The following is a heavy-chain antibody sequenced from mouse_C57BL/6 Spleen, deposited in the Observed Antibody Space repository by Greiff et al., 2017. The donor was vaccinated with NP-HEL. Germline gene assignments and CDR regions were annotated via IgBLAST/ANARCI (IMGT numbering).Heavy chain of an antibody. CDR3: ARTVDLITTVVSYYFDY. V-gene: IGHV1-80*01. Sequence: VKLQESGAELVKPGASVKISCKASGYAFSSYWMNWVKQRPGKGLEWIGQIYPGDGDTNYNGKFKGKATLTADKSSSTAYMQLSSLTSEDSAVYFCARTVDLITTVVSYYFDYWGQGTTLTVSS. J-gene: IGHJ2*01. CDR2: IYPGDGDT. CDR1: GYAFSSYW. D-gene: IGHD1-1*01.